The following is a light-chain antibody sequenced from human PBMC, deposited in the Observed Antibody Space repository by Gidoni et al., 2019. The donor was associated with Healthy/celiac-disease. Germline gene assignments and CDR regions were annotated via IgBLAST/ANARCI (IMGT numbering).Light chain of an antibody. CDR1: QSVLYNSNNKNY. CDR3: QQYYSTPTWT. V-gene: IGKV4-1*01. Sequence: DIVMTQSPDSLAVSLGERATINCKSSQSVLYNSNNKNYLAWYQQKPGQPPKLLIYWTSTRGSGVPDRFSGSGSGTDFTLTISSLQAEDVAVYYCQQYYSTPTWTFGQGTKVEIK. J-gene: IGKJ1*01. CDR2: WTS.